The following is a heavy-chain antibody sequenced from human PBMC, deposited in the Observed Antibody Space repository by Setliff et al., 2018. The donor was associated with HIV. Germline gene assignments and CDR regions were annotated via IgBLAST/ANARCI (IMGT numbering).Heavy chain of an antibody. J-gene: IGHJ6*02. CDR2: INTGNENT. CDR3: ARVSGGRPGNYYYAMGV. D-gene: IGHD1-26*01. Sequence: ASVKVSCKASGYTFSQYALHWVRQAPGQRLEWMGWINTGNENTRYSQKFQGRVSIIRDTSANTAYMELTNLRSDDSAIYYCARVSGGRPGNYYYAMGVWGQGTTVTVSS. V-gene: IGHV1-3*04. CDR1: GYTFSQYA.